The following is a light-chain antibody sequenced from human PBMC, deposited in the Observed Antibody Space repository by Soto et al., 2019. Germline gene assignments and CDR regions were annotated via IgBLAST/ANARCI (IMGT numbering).Light chain of an antibody. CDR1: SSDVGDYNY. CDR3: SSYAGSLYV. J-gene: IGLJ1*01. Sequence: QSALTQPPSGSGSPGQSVTISCTGTSSDVGDYNYVSWYQQHPGKAPELMIYEVSKRPSGVPDRFSGSKSGNTASLTVSGLQAEDEADYYCSSYAGSLYVFGTGTKLTVL. CDR2: EVS. V-gene: IGLV2-8*01.